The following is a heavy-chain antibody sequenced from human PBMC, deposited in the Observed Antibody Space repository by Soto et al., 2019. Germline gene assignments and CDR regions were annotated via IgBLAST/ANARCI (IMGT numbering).Heavy chain of an antibody. CDR2: IYWYDDE. J-gene: IGHJ4*02. CDR3: AHSRNLITEDAQVGDFDY. V-gene: IGHV2-5*01. Sequence: QITLKESGPTLVKPTETLTLTCSFSGFSLTTGGEGVGWVRQPPGEALEWLALIYWYDDERYSPSLKTRLTITKDPSKNQVVLIMTNMDPVDTATYFCAHSRNLITEDAQVGDFDYWGQGTLVTVSS. D-gene: IGHD3-10*01. CDR1: GFSLTTGGEG.